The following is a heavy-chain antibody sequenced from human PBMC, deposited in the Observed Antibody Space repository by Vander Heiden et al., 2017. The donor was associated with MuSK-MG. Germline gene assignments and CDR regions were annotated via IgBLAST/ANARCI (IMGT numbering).Heavy chain of an antibody. Sequence: EVLLLESGGGLVQPGGSLRLPCAASGLTFSSFAMSWVRQNPGKGLEWVSGISGRGDSTYFADSVKGRFTISRDNSKDTLYLQMNSLRADDTAVYFCVKETTEYWLRNGLDIWGQGAMVTVSS. J-gene: IGHJ3*02. V-gene: IGHV3-23*01. CDR1: GLTFSSFA. CDR2: ISGRGDST. CDR3: VKETTEYWLRNGLDI. D-gene: IGHD2-8*02.